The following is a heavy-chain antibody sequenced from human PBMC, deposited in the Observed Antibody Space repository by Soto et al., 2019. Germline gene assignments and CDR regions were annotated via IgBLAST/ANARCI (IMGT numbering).Heavy chain of an antibody. D-gene: IGHD5-18*01. J-gene: IGHJ4*03. CDR1: GCRFVSYG. Sequence: LKVWSGGFGCRFVSYGVSWVSKMPGKGLEWMGRIDPSDSYTTYNPSFQGHVTISAYKSIRTAYLQWSSLEASDSAMYYCARGDTGVVRKGVAVWRQGTLVTGSS. CDR2: IDPSDSYT. V-gene: IGHV5-10-1*01. CDR3: ARGDTGVVRKGVAV.